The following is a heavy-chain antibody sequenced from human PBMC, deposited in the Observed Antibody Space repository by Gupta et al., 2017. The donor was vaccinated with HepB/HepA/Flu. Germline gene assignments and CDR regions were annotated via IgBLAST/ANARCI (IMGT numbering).Heavy chain of an antibody. Sequence: QVQLVESGGGVVQPGRSLRLSCAASGFTFSNYGMHWVRQAPGKGLEWVAVISYDGSNKYYADSVKGRFTISRDNSKNTLYLQMNSLRAEDTAVYYCAKGPWGDTAMAAPGYFDYWGQGTLVTVSS. D-gene: IGHD5-18*01. V-gene: IGHV3-30*18. J-gene: IGHJ4*02. CDR1: GFTFSNYG. CDR2: ISYDGSNK. CDR3: AKGPWGDTAMAAPGYFDY.